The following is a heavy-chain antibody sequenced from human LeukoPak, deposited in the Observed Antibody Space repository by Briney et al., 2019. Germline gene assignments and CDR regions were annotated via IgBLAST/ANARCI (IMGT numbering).Heavy chain of an antibody. CDR1: GGSFSGYY. J-gene: IGHJ3*02. CDR3: VRELAVARAAFDM. D-gene: IGHD6-19*01. CDR2: INHRGGS. Sequence: SETLSLTCAVCGGSFSGYYWSWLRQPPGRGVEGIGEINHRGGSNYNPSLTSRGSISVDTSKNQFSLNLRSVTAADTAVYYCVRELAVARAAFDMWGQGTMVTVSS. V-gene: IGHV4-34*01.